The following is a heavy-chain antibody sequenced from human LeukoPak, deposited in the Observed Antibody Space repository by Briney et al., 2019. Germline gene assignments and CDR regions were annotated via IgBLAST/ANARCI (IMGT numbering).Heavy chain of an antibody. V-gene: IGHV3-7*01. D-gene: IGHD2-8*02. J-gene: IGHJ2*01. CDR3: ARVRTEWYIDL. Sequence: GGSLRLSCAGSGFIFDSHWMTWVRQAPGMGLEWVGNIRQDGDEKFYADSVRGRFTISRDNAKNSLYLHLNSLRAEDTAIYYCARVRTEWYIDLWGRGTLVTVSP. CDR2: IRQDGDEK. CDR1: GFIFDSHW.